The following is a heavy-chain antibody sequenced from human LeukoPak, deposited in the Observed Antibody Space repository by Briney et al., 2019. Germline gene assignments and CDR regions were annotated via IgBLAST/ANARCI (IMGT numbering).Heavy chain of an antibody. D-gene: IGHD1-20*01. CDR2: IYYSGST. J-gene: IGHJ4*02. CDR1: GGSISSYY. Sequence: SETLSLTCTVSGGSISSYYWSWIRQHPGKGLEWIGYIYYSGSTYYNPSLKSRPTISVDTSKNQFSLNLKSVTAADTAVYYCASGREITATLPYWGQGTLVTVSS. CDR3: ASGREITATLPY. V-gene: IGHV4-59*06.